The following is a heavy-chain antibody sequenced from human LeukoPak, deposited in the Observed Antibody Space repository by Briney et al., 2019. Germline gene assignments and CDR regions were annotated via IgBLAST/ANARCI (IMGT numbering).Heavy chain of an antibody. CDR3: AGITMVRGVPHDAFDI. J-gene: IGHJ3*02. CDR2: IYSSGNS. V-gene: IGHV4-39*01. CDR1: GDSITTNSYW. Sequence: PSETLSLTCSISGDSITTNSYWWGWIRQSPGKGLEWIGSIYSSGNSYYNPSLKTRATISPDTSKNQYSLRLTSVTAADTAVYYCAGITMVRGVPHDAFDIWGQGTMVTVSS. D-gene: IGHD3-10*01.